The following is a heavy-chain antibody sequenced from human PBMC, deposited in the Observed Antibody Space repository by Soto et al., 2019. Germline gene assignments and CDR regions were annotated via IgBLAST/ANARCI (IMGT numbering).Heavy chain of an antibody. Sequence: PGGALRLSCAASGFTFSSYSMNWGRQAPGKGLEWVSSISSSSSYIYYADSVEGRFTISRDNAKNSLYLQMNSLRAEDTAVYYCARDFVERVRGVMSYYGMDVWGQGTTVTVSS. CDR3: ARDFVERVRGVMSYYGMDV. J-gene: IGHJ6*02. CDR1: GFTFSSYS. D-gene: IGHD3-10*01. CDR2: ISSSSSYI. V-gene: IGHV3-21*01.